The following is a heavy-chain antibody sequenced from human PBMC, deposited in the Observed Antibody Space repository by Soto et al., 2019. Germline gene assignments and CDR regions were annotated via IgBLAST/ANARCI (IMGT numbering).Heavy chain of an antibody. CDR1: GGSLSGDFF. Sequence: SETLSLPCTVSGGSLSGDFFWTWIRQPPGKGLEWIGFIHHSGNTYYNPSLKSRVMISDDTSKKQFSLKLSSVTAADTAVFYCARGTGVDGSHYLDSWGQGTLVTVSS. CDR3: ARGTGVDGSHYLDS. J-gene: IGHJ4*02. CDR2: IHHSGNT. V-gene: IGHV4-30-4*01. D-gene: IGHD1-26*01.